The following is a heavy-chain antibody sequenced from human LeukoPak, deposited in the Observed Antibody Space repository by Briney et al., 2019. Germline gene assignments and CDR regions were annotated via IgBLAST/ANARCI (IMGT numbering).Heavy chain of an antibody. J-gene: IGHJ4*02. D-gene: IGHD3-10*01. CDR2: IKEDGSEI. CDR1: GFNFSTYW. V-gene: IGHV3-7*01. Sequence: GGSLRLSCAASGFNFSTYWMTWVRQVPGKGLEWVANIKEDGSEIYYVDAVKGRFSISRDNAKTSLYLQMNNLIVADTAVYYCVTDQTGRHPYFFDYWGQGTLVTVSS. CDR3: VTDQTGRHPYFFDY.